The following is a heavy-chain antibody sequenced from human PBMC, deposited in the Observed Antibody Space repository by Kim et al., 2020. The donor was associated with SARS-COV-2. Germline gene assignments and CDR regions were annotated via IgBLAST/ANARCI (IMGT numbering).Heavy chain of an antibody. J-gene: IGHJ4*02. CDR2: IYYSGST. Sequence: SETLSLTCTVSGGSISSYYWSWIRQPPGKGLEWIGYIYYSGSTNYNPSLKSRVTISVDTSKNQFSLKLSSVTAADTAVYYCARAVRGVTDYWGQGTLVTVSS. D-gene: IGHD3-10*01. CDR1: GGSISSYY. V-gene: IGHV4-59*08. CDR3: ARAVRGVTDY.